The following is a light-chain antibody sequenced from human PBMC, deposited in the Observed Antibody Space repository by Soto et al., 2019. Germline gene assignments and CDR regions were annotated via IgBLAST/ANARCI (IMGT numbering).Light chain of an antibody. CDR1: QSVSSN. CDR3: QQYKNWPPYT. J-gene: IGKJ2*01. V-gene: IGKV3-15*01. Sequence: EIVMTQSPATLSVSPGERATLSCRASQSVSSNLAWYQQKPGQAPRLLIYCASTRATGIPARFSGSGSGTEFNLIISILQSEDFAVYYCQQYKNWPPYTFGQGTKLDIK. CDR2: CAS.